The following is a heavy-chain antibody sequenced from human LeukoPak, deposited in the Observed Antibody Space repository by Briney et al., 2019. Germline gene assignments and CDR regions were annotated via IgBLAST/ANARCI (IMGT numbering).Heavy chain of an antibody. CDR3: ARGVVGSSWYHDAFDI. CDR2: INHSGST. CDR1: GGSFSDYY. Sequence: TSETLSLTCAVYGGSFSDYYWSWIRQPPGKGLEWIGNINHSGSTNYNPSLKSRVTISVDTSKNQFSLKLSSVTAADTAVYYCARGVVGSSWYHDAFDIWGQGTMVTVSS. D-gene: IGHD6-13*01. J-gene: IGHJ3*02. V-gene: IGHV4-34*01.